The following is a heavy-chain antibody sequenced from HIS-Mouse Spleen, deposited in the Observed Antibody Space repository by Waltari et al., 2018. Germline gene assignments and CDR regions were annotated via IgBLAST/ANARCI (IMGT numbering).Heavy chain of an antibody. D-gene: IGHD6-19*01. Sequence: QVQLVESGGGGVQPGRSLRLSCAASGFTFSSYGMHWVRQAPGKGLEWVAVISYDGSNKYDADSVKGRFTISRDNSKNTLYLQMNSLRAEDTAVYYCAKASSGWLDYWGQGTLVTVSS. CDR2: ISYDGSNK. J-gene: IGHJ4*02. V-gene: IGHV3-30*18. CDR3: AKASSGWLDY. CDR1: GFTFSSYG.